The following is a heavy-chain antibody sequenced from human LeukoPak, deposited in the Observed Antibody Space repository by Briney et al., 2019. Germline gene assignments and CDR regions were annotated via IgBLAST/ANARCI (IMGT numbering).Heavy chain of an antibody. CDR3: ARERGDYDSDNWFDS. CDR2: IYYGGGT. D-gene: IGHD4-17*01. CDR1: GASIGSYF. Sequence: PSETLSLTCTVSGASIGSYFWSWIRQPPGKGLEWIGYIYYGGGTNYNPSFESRITISVDTSKNRISLNLTSVTASDTAIYCCARERGDYDSDNWFDSWAREPWSPSPQ. J-gene: IGHJ5*01. V-gene: IGHV4-59*01.